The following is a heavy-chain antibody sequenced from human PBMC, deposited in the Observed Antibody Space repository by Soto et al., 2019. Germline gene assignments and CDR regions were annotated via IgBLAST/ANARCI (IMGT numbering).Heavy chain of an antibody. J-gene: IGHJ4*02. CDR3: ARERQWEPLLY. CDR2: VSAYNRNT. CDR1: GYTFTNYG. V-gene: IGHV1-18*01. D-gene: IGHD1-26*01. Sequence: VQLVQSGPEVKKPGASVRVSCKASGYTFTNYGITWVRQAPGQGLEWLGWVSAYNRNTNYAQKFEDRVTMTTDTSSNTAYLEVRSLRPDDRAFYFCARERQWEPLLYWGQGTLVTVSS.